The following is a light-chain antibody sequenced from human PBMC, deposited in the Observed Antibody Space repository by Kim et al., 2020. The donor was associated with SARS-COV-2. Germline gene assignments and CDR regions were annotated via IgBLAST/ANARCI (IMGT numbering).Light chain of an antibody. V-gene: IGKV3-20*01. J-gene: IGKJ2*01. CDR2: GTS. Sequence: SLSPGERTSLSVRASQSVFSNLAWYQQKPGLAPRLLIYGTSRRATGIPDRFSGSGSGTDFTLTITRLEPEDFAVYYCQQYVGLPYTFGQGTKLEI. CDR3: QQYVGLPYT. CDR1: QSVFSN.